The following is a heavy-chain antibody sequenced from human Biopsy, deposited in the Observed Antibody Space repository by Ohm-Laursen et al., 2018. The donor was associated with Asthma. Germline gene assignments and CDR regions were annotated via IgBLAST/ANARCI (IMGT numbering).Heavy chain of an antibody. Sequence: SETLSLTCTVSGGSITSSSYYWGWIRQPPGKGMEWIGSMYHSGSPYYHPSLKSRSTISVYTSKNQLSLKMSSLTAADTAVYFCVRHQYSSSWSTFDYWGQGALVTVSS. J-gene: IGHJ4*02. V-gene: IGHV4-39*01. D-gene: IGHD3-22*01. CDR3: VRHQYSSSWSTFDY. CDR1: GGSITSSSYY. CDR2: MYHSGSP.